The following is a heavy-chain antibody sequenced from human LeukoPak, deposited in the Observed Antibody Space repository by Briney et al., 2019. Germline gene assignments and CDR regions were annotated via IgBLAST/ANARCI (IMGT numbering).Heavy chain of an antibody. J-gene: IGHJ6*03. CDR1: GGSISSGSYY. V-gene: IGHV4-61*02. Sequence: PSETLSLTCTVSGGSISSGSYYWSWLRQPAGKGLEWIGRIYTSGSTNYNPSLKSRVTISVDTSKNQFSLKLSSVTAADTAVYYCARGGQQLVLDYYYYMDVWGKGTTVTISS. CDR2: IYTSGST. CDR3: ARGGQQLVLDYYYYMDV. D-gene: IGHD6-13*01.